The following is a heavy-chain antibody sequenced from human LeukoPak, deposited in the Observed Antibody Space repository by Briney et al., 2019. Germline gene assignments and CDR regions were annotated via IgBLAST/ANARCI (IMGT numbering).Heavy chain of an antibody. CDR3: ARGSCSGGSCDPFDY. CDR1: GGSVSSYY. V-gene: IGHV4-4*07. D-gene: IGHD2-15*01. Sequence: SETLSLTCTVSGGSVSSYYCSWIRQPAGKGLEWIGRIYTSGSTNYNPSLKSRVTMSVDTSKNQFSLKLSSVTAADTAVYYCARGSCSGGSCDPFDYWGQGNLVTVSS. J-gene: IGHJ4*02. CDR2: IYTSGST.